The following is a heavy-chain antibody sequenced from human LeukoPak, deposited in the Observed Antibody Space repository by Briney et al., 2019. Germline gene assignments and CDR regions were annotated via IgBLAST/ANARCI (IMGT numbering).Heavy chain of an antibody. CDR1: GGSFSGYY. D-gene: IGHD2-2*01. Sequence: PSETLSLTCAVYGGSFSGYYWSWIRQPPGRGLEWIGYIYYSGSTNYNPSLKSRVTISVDTSKNQFSLKLSSVTAADTAVYYCARLPSGTSFDYWGQGTLVTVSS. V-gene: IGHV4-59*08. J-gene: IGHJ4*02. CDR3: ARLPSGTSFDY. CDR2: IYYSGST.